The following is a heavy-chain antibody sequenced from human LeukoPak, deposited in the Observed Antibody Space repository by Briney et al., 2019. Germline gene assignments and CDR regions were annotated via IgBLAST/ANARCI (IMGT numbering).Heavy chain of an antibody. V-gene: IGHV4-38-2*02. Sequence: SENLSLTCNVSDYSISSGYYWGWIRQTPGKGLEWFGSIYHNGVTFYNPSLRSRLSISLDTSKNQFSLRLSSVTAADTAVYYCGRSYHDDAWAAFDIWGQGTVVTVSS. J-gene: IGHJ3*02. CDR1: DYSISSGYY. D-gene: IGHD3-16*01. CDR2: IYHNGVT. CDR3: GRSYHDDAWAAFDI.